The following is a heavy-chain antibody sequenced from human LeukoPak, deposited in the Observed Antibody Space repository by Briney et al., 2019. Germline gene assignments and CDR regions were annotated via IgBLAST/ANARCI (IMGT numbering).Heavy chain of an antibody. Sequence: GGSLRLSCAASGFTFSSYTMSWVRQAPGKGLEWVSAISGNSGNTYYADSVKGRFTISRDNSKNTLYLQMNSLRAEDTAVYYCARGGDYFDYWGQGTLVTVSS. CDR1: GFTFSSYT. D-gene: IGHD2-15*01. V-gene: IGHV3-23*01. CDR2: ISGNSGNT. CDR3: ARGGDYFDY. J-gene: IGHJ4*02.